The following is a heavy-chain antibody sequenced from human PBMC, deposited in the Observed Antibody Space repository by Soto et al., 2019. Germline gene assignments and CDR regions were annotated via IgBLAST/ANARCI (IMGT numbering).Heavy chain of an antibody. CDR2: ISAYNGNT. V-gene: IGHV1-18*01. CDR3: ARAPQYYYDSSGYYNGHFDY. Sequence: ASVKVSCKASGYTFTSYGISWVRQAPGQGLEWMGWISAYNGNTNYAQKLQGRVTMTTDTSTSTAYMELRSLRSDDTAVYYCARAPQYYYDSSGYYNGHFDYWGQGTLVTVSS. J-gene: IGHJ4*02. CDR1: GYTFTSYG. D-gene: IGHD3-22*01.